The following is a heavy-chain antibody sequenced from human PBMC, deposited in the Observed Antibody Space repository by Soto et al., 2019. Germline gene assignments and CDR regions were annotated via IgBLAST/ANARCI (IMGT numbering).Heavy chain of an antibody. V-gene: IGHV3-21*01. J-gene: IGHJ4*02. Sequence: EVQLVESGGGLVKTGGSLRLSCAASGFTFSSYSMNWVRQAPGKGLEWVSSISSSSSYIYYADSVKGRFTISRDNAKNSLYLQMNSLRAEDTAVYYCARAPDIVVVVAAIDYWGQGTLVTVSS. D-gene: IGHD2-15*01. CDR3: ARAPDIVVVVAAIDY. CDR1: GFTFSSYS. CDR2: ISSSSSYI.